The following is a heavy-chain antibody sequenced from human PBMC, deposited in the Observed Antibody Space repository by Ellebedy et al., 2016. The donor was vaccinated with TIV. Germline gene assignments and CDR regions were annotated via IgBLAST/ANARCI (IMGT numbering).Heavy chain of an antibody. CDR1: GGSISRNTDY. CDR2: INSGGTT. V-gene: IGHV4-39*02. J-gene: IGHJ6*02. CDR3: VTARRDPYYSGLDV. Sequence: MPSETLSLTCSVSGGSISRNTDYWGWIRQLPGKELEWVGSINSGGTTDYNLSLRTRVTIFLEVSKNRFSLQLSSVTAADTAVYYCVTARRDPYYSGLDVWGQGTTVTVSS.